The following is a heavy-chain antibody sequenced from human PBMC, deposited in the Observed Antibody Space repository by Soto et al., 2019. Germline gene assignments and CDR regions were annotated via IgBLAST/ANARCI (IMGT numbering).Heavy chain of an antibody. CDR1: GGTFSSYA. Sequence: QVQLVQSGAEVKKPGSSVKVSCKASGGTFSSYAISWVRQAPGQGLEWMGGIIPIFGTANYAQKFQGRVTITADESTSTAYIELSSLRSEDTAVYYCASRYCSSTSCYAGSPPSYYYGMDVWGQGTTVTVSS. D-gene: IGHD2-2*01. CDR2: IIPIFGTA. J-gene: IGHJ6*01. V-gene: IGHV1-69*01. CDR3: ASRYCSSTSCYAGSPPSYYYGMDV.